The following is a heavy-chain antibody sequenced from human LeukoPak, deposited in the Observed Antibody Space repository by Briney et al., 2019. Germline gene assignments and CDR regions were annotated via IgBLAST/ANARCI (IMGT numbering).Heavy chain of an antibody. V-gene: IGHV3-74*01. CDR2: INNDGSGT. D-gene: IGHD6-6*01. Sequence: GGSLRLSCAASGFTFSSYWMHWVRQAPGKGPVWVSRINNDGSGTTYADSVKGRFAISRDDAKNTLYLQMNSLRAEDTAVYYCARGGPLSASSSRAFDIWGQGTMVTVSS. CDR1: GFTFSSYW. J-gene: IGHJ3*02. CDR3: ARGGPLSASSSRAFDI.